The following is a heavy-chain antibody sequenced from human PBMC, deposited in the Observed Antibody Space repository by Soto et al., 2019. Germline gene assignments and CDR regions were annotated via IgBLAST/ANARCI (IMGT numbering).Heavy chain of an antibody. J-gene: IGHJ4*02. CDR1: GFTFSNAW. V-gene: IGHV3-30*18. CDR2: ISYDGSNK. CDR3: AKIRYYGSGYNDY. D-gene: IGHD3-10*01. Sequence: PGGSLRLSCAASGFTFSNAWLSWVRQAPGKGLEWVAVISYDGSNKYYADSVKGRFTISRDNSKNTLYLQMNSLRAEDTAVYYCAKIRYYGSGYNDYWGQGTLVTVSS.